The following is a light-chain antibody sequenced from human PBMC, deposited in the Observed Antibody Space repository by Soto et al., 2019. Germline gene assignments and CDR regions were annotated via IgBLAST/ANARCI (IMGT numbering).Light chain of an antibody. J-gene: IGKJ1*01. V-gene: IGKV3-20*01. Sequence: EIVLTQSPGTLSLSPGERATLSCTASQSVSSNYLAWYHQKPGQAPRLLIYGASTRATGIPDRFSGSGSGTDFTLTISRLEPEDFAVYYCHQYGSSRWTFGQGTKVEIK. CDR3: HQYGSSRWT. CDR2: GAS. CDR1: QSVSSNY.